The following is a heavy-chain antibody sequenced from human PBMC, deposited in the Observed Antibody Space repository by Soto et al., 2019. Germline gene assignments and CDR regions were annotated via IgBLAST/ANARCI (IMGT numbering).Heavy chain of an antibody. CDR1: GGSVSSGSYY. Sequence: QVQLQESGPGLVKPSETLSLTCTVSGGSVSSGSYYWSWIRQPPGKGLEWIGYIYYSGSTNYNPSLKSRVTISVDTSKNQCSLKLTSVTAADTAVYYCASYSSGWYDVSYWGQGTLVTVSS. CDR3: ASYSSGWYDVSY. V-gene: IGHV4-61*01. CDR2: IYYSGST. D-gene: IGHD6-19*01. J-gene: IGHJ4*02.